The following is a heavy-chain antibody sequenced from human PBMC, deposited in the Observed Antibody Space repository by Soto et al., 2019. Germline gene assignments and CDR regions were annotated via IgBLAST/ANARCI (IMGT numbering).Heavy chain of an antibody. V-gene: IGHV3-21*01. J-gene: IGHJ3*02. CDR1: GFTFSSYS. D-gene: IGHD3-3*01. CDR2: ISSSSSYI. CDR3: ARDRPDYDFWSDIPSDAFDI. Sequence: GGSLRLSCAASGFTFSSYSMNWVRQAPGKGLEWVSSISSSSSYIYYADSVKGRFTISRDNAKNSLYLQMNSLRAEDTAVYYCARDRPDYDFWSDIPSDAFDIWGQGTMVTVSS.